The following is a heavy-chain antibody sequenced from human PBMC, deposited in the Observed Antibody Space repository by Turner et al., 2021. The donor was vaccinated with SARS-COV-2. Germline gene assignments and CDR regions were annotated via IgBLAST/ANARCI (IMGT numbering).Heavy chain of an antibody. CDR1: GYTFTGCY. J-gene: IGHJ6*03. V-gene: IGHV1-2*02. Sequence: VQLVLPGAAVKKPGASVKVSCKASGYTFTGCYMLWVRQPPGQGLGWMGWIKPNSGSTNNAQKMQGRVTMTRERSISTDYMELSRLRSDDTAVYYCARRRDYYYYMDVWGKGTTVTVSS. CDR3: ARRRDYYYYMDV. CDR2: IKPNSGST.